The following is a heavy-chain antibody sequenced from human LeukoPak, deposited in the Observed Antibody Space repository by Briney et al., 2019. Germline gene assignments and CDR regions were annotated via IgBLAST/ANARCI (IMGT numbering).Heavy chain of an antibody. CDR3: ARSFENVVVSAARAAFDD. Sequence: ASVTVSCKVSGGTFSSYAISCVRPAPGQGLEWMGGILTIFGTANYAQKFQGGVTISSDDSMSTAFMELSSLRAEDTAVYYCARSFENVVVSAARAAFDDWGQGTMVTVSS. D-gene: IGHD2-2*01. V-gene: IGHV1-69*13. J-gene: IGHJ4*02. CDR1: GGTFSSYA. CDR2: ILTIFGTA.